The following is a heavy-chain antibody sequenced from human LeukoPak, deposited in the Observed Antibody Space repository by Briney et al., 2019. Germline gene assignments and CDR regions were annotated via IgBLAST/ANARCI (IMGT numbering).Heavy chain of an antibody. D-gene: IGHD3-22*01. CDR1: GFTFSSYA. Sequence: GGSLRLSCAASGFTFSSYAVSWVRQAPGKGLEWVSAISGSGGSTYYADSVKGRFTISRDNSKNTLYVQMNSLRAEDTAVYYCAKDRRSRYDSSGGGFDYWGQGTLVTVSS. V-gene: IGHV3-23*01. CDR3: AKDRRSRYDSSGGGFDY. J-gene: IGHJ4*02. CDR2: ISGSGGST.